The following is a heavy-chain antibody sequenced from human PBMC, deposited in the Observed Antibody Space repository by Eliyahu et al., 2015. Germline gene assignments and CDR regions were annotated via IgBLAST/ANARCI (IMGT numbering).Heavy chain of an antibody. D-gene: IGHD3-10*01. Sequence: QLQLQESGPGLVKPSETLSLTCTVAGGSXSSSSYYWGWIRXPPGKGLXWVGSXDYSGSTYXNPSXKSRVTISVDTSKNQFSLKLSSVTAADTAVYYCARCISGSYYDWFDPWGQGTLVTVSS. CDR3: ARCISGSYYDWFDP. J-gene: IGHJ5*02. CDR1: GGSXSSSSYY. V-gene: IGHV4-39*01. CDR2: XDYSGST.